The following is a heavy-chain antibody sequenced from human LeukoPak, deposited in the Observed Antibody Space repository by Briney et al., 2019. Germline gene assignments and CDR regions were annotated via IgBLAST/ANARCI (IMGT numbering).Heavy chain of an antibody. CDR1: GFTFSDYY. D-gene: IGHD3-3*01. CDR3: ARGRKETYDFWSGYYTYYYYYYMDV. Sequence: GGSLRLSCAASGFTFSDYYMSWIRQAPGKGLEWVSYISSSGSTIYYADSVKGRFTISRDNAKNSLYLQMNSLRAEDTAVYYRARGRKETYDFWSGYYTYYYYYYMDVWGKGTTVTVSS. V-gene: IGHV3-11*01. J-gene: IGHJ6*03. CDR2: ISSSGSTI.